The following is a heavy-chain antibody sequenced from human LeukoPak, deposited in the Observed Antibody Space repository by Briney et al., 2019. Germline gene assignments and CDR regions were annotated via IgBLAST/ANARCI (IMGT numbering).Heavy chain of an antibody. CDR2: ISSSGSSI. V-gene: IGHV3-48*03. Sequence: GGSLRLSCAASGFTFSSYAMSWVRQAPGKGLEWVSYISSSGSSIYYADSVQGRFTISRDNAKNSLYLQMNSLRAEDTAVYFCARDLAITGTTLGGPDYWGQGTLVTVSS. J-gene: IGHJ4*02. CDR1: GFTFSSYA. D-gene: IGHD1-7*01. CDR3: ARDLAITGTTLGGPDY.